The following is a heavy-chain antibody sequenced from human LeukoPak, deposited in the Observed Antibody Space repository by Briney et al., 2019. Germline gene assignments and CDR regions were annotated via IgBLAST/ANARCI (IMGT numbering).Heavy chain of an antibody. J-gene: IGHJ6*03. CDR3: ARDPYNGNYGDSYYYYMDV. CDR2: ITTSSTYT. CDR1: GLTFRDYA. V-gene: IGHV3-21*01. D-gene: IGHD1-26*01. Sequence: GGSLRLSCVGSGLTFRDYAMNWVRQAPGKGLEWVSSITTSSTYTSYADSVKGRFTISRDNAKNSLYLQMNSLRAEDTAIYYCARDPYNGNYGDSYYYYMDVWGKGTTVTISS.